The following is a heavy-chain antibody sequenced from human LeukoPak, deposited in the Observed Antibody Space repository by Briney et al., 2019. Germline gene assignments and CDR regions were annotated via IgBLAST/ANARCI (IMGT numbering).Heavy chain of an antibody. CDR1: GVSFSSYA. D-gene: IGHD3-22*01. J-gene: IGHJ4*02. Sequence: ASVKFSCKASGVSFSSYAISWVRQAPGQGLEWRGRIIPISGTAKYAQKFQGRITITTDESTRTAYMELSSLRSEDTAVYYCARDLRSYYYDSSGYYYFEGFFDYWGQGTLVTVSS. CDR2: IIPISGTA. V-gene: IGHV1-69*05. CDR3: ARDLRSYYYDSSGYYYFEGFFDY.